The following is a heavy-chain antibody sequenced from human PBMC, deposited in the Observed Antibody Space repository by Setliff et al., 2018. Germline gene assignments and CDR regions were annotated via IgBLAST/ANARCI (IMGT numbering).Heavy chain of an antibody. J-gene: IGHJ3*02. Sequence: PSETLSLTCSVSGDSISSSSYYWGWIRQPPGKGLEWIGSINYSGITYYSPSLKSRVIVSVDTSKNQFSLKLSSVTAADTAVYYCARLPGYCNGGNCYGYYTFDIWGQGIMVTVSS. CDR1: GDSISSSSYY. CDR2: INYSGIT. D-gene: IGHD2-15*01. V-gene: IGHV4-39*01. CDR3: ARLPGYCNGGNCYGYYTFDI.